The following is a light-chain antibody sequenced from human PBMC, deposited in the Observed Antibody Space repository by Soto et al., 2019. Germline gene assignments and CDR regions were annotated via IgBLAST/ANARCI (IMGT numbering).Light chain of an antibody. CDR1: QSVCTY. Sequence: EIVLTQSPGTLSLSPGERATLSCRASQSVCTYFAWIQQKPGQAPRLLIYGASKRADGIPARFSGSESGTDFTLTISSLEPEDFGIYYCQQRGTWPPVISLGQGTRLEIK. J-gene: IGKJ5*01. CDR3: QQRGTWPPVIS. V-gene: IGKV3-11*01. CDR2: GAS.